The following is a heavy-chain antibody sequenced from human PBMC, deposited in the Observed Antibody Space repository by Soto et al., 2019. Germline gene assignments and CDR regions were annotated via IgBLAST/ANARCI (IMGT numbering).Heavy chain of an antibody. Sequence: GASVKVSCKASGGTFSSYAISWVRQAPGQGLEWMGGIIPIFGTANYAQKFQGRVTITADESTSTAYMEPSSLRSEDTAVYYCARDGSSSWSFDPWGQGTLVTVSS. V-gene: IGHV1-69*13. CDR3: ARDGSSSWSFDP. J-gene: IGHJ5*02. CDR1: GGTFSSYA. D-gene: IGHD6-13*01. CDR2: IIPIFGTA.